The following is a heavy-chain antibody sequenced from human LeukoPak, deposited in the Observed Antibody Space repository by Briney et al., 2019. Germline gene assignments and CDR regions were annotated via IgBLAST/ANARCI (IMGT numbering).Heavy chain of an antibody. Sequence: GGSLRLSCAASGFTFSSYEMNWVRQAPGKGLEWVSYISSSGSTIYYADSVKGRFTISRDNAKNSLYLQMNSLRAEDTAVYYCARGQRTVPGRSGYYYGGNWFDPWGQGTLVTVSS. V-gene: IGHV3-48*03. CDR3: ARGQRTVPGRSGYYYGGNWFDP. J-gene: IGHJ5*02. CDR1: GFTFSSYE. CDR2: ISSSGSTI. D-gene: IGHD3-22*01.